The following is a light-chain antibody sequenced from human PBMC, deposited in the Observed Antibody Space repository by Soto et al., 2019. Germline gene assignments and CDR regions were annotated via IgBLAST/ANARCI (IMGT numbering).Light chain of an antibody. J-gene: IGLJ3*02. CDR3: QSYDSSLSGSV. CDR2: GNS. V-gene: IGLV1-40*01. CDR1: SSNIGAGYD. Sequence: QPVLTQPPSVSGAPGQRVTISCTGSSSNIGAGYDVDWYQQLPGTAPKLLIYGNSNRPSGVPDRFSGSKSGTSASLAITGLQAEDEADYYCQSYDSSLSGSVFGGGTQLTVL.